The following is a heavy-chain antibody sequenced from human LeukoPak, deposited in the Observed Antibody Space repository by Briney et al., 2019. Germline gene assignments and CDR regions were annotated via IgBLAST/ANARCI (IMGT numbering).Heavy chain of an antibody. CDR3: ARALLYYDILTGYSYYYYGMDV. CDR2: ISSSSSYT. CDR1: GFTFSDYY. J-gene: IGHJ6*02. V-gene: IGHV3-11*05. D-gene: IGHD3-9*01. Sequence: PGGSLRLSCAASGFTFSDYYMSWIRQAPGKGLEWVSYISSSSSYTNYADSVKGRFTISRDNAKNSLYLQMNSLRAEDTAVYYCARALLYYDILTGYSYYYYGMDVWGQGTTVTVSS.